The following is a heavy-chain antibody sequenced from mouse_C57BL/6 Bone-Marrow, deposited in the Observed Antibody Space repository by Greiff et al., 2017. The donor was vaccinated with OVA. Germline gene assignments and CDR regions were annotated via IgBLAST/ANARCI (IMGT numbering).Heavy chain of an antibody. CDR3: ARQIYYGYDRALFDY. D-gene: IGHD2-2*01. Sequence: EVKLMESGGDLVKPGGSLKLSCAASGFTFSSYGMSWVRQTPDKRLEWVATISSGGSYTYYPDSVKGRFTISRDNAKNTLYLQMSSLKSEDTAMYYCARQIYYGYDRALFDYWGQGTTLTVSS. V-gene: IGHV5-6*01. CDR2: ISSGGSYT. J-gene: IGHJ2*01. CDR1: GFTFSSYG.